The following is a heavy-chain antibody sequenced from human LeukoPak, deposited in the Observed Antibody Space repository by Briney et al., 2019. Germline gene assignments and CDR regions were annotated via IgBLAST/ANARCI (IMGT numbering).Heavy chain of an antibody. J-gene: IGHJ4*02. V-gene: IGHV4-59*01. CDR3: ARLRSSGYYSSYYFEY. Sequence: SETLSLTCTVPGGSINYYYWSWIRQTPEKGLEWIWHVFYTGSTFYNPSLESRVTISVDTSQNQFSLMLTSVTAADTAVYYCARLRSSGYYSSYYFEYWGRGTLVTVSS. D-gene: IGHD3-22*01. CDR2: VFYTGST. CDR1: GGSINYYY.